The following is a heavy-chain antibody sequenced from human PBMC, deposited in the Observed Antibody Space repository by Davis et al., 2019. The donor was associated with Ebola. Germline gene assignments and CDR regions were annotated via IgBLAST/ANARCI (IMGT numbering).Heavy chain of an antibody. CDR3: MTRIAARPSGWFDP. J-gene: IGHJ5*02. CDR2: INSKTDGGTT. Sequence: PGGSLRLSCEVSGVTVDSGYLTWVRQAPGKGLEWVGRINSKTDGGTTDYAAAVKGRFTIARDDSKNTVYLQMNSLKTADTAVYYCMTRIAARPSGWFDPWGQGTLVTVSS. D-gene: IGHD6-6*01. CDR1: GVTVDSGY. V-gene: IGHV3-15*01.